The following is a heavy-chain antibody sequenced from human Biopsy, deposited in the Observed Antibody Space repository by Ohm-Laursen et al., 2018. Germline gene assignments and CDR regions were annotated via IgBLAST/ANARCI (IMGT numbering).Heavy chain of an antibody. V-gene: IGHV1-2*02. CDR3: VRSRAGGATRGMDV. J-gene: IGHJ6*02. CDR2: INPDNGGT. D-gene: IGHD3-10*01. CDR1: GYTLTDIS. Sequence: SVKVSCKVSGYTLTDISMHWVRQAPGQGPEWMGWINPDNGGTIHAQKFQGRVTVTRDTSISTAYVEVTSLRSDDTAVYYCVRSRAGGATRGMDVWGQGTTVTVSS.